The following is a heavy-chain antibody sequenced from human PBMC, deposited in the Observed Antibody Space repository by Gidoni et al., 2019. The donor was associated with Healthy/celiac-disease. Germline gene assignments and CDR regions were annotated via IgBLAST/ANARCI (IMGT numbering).Heavy chain of an antibody. CDR3: ARGLYGGNPVSDY. J-gene: IGHJ4*02. CDR2: INHSGST. V-gene: IGHV4-34*01. Sequence: QVQLQQWVSGLLKPSEPLSLTCAVYGGSFSGYYWRWIRQPPGKGLEWFGEINHSGSTNYNPALKRRVNRSVDTSKNQFALTLSSVTAADTAVYYCARGLYGGNPVSDYWGQGTLVTVSS. CDR1: GGSFSGYY. D-gene: IGHD4-17*01.